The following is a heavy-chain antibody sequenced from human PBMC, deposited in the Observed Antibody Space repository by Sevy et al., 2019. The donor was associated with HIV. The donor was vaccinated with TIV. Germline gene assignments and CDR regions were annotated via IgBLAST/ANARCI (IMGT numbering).Heavy chain of an antibody. D-gene: IGHD4-17*01. CDR1: GFTFSNYW. CDR3: ARDMSTTVAFDI. CDR2: ISSDGTNT. Sequence: GGSLRLSCAASGFTFSNYWMHWVRRAPGKGLVWVSRISSDGTNTIYADSVKGRFTLSRDNAKNTPYLHMNSLTAEDTAMYYCARDMSTTVAFDIWGHGTMVTVSS. J-gene: IGHJ3*02. V-gene: IGHV3-74*01.